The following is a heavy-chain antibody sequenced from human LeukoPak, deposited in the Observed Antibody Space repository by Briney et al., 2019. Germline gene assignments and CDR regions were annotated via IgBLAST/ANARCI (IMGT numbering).Heavy chain of an antibody. D-gene: IGHD2-8*02. CDR3: ARGGVPGAPNYY. V-gene: IGHV3-74*01. CDR1: GYTFSSYW. Sequence: PGASLRLYCAASGYTFSSYWMHWVRQAPGKGLVWVSIVNSDGSSTNYADSVQGRFTIPRDNAKNTLYLQMSSLRAEDTAVYYCARGGVPGAPNYYWAQGTLVSVSS. J-gene: IGHJ4*02. CDR2: VNSDGSST.